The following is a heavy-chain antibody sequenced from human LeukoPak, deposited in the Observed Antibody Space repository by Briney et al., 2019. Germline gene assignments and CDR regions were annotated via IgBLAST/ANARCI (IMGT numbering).Heavy chain of an antibody. CDR2: ISGSGGST. J-gene: IGHJ4*02. D-gene: IGHD5-18*01. CDR3: AKCFRGYNYVIFDY. CDR1: GFTFSSYD. V-gene: IGHV3-23*01. Sequence: PGGSLRLSCAASGFTFSSYDMSCVRQAPGKGLEGVSYISGSGGSTDYADSVKGRFTISRDNSNNTLYLQMNSLRAEDTAVYYCAKCFRGYNYVIFDYWGQGTLVTVSS.